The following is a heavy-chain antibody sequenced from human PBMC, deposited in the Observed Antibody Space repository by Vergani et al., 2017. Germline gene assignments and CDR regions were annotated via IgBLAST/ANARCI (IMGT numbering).Heavy chain of an antibody. J-gene: IGHJ6*02. D-gene: IGHD2-2*01. V-gene: IGHV1-18*04. CDR2: ISAYNGNT. Sequence: QVQLVQSGAEVKKPGASVKVSCKASDYTFTSYGISWVRQAPGQGLEWMGWISAYNGNTNYAQKLQGRVTMTTDTSTSTAYMELRSLRSDDTAVYYCARDPDIVVVPAAPYYYYYYGMDVWGQGTTVTVSS. CDR3: ARDPDIVVVPAAPYYYYYYGMDV. CDR1: DYTFTSYG.